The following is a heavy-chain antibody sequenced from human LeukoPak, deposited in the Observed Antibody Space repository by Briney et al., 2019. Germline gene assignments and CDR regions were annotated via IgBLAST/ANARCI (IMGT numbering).Heavy chain of an antibody. CDR1: GYTFTTYW. CDR3: ARRSTYYFDY. Sequence: GESLKISCTGSGYTFTTYWIGWVRQMPGKGLEWMGIIYPGDSDTRYSPSFQGQVTISADKSIRTAYLQWSSLKASDTAMYYCARRSTYYFDYWGQGTLVTVSS. CDR2: IYPGDSDT. V-gene: IGHV5-51*01. D-gene: IGHD6-6*01. J-gene: IGHJ4*02.